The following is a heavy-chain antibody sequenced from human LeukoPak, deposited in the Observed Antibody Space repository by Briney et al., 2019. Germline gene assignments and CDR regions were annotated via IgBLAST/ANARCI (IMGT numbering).Heavy chain of an antibody. J-gene: IGHJ4*02. V-gene: IGHV1-46*01. CDR2: TNPSGGST. D-gene: IGHD2-21*01. CDR1: GYTFTSYY. CDR3: AREGEVIVTDNLFY. Sequence: GASVKVSCKASGYTFTSYYMHWVRQAPGQGLEWMGITNPSGGSTTYAQMFQGRVTMTRDTSTRTVYMELSSLRSEDTAAYYCAREGEVIVTDNLFYWGQGTLVTVSS.